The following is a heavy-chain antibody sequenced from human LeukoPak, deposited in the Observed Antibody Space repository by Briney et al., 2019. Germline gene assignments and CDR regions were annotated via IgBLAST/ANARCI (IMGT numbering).Heavy chain of an antibody. D-gene: IGHD6-13*01. J-gene: IGHJ4*02. V-gene: IGHV4-39*01. CDR2: IYYSGST. Sequence: SETLSLTCTVSGGSISSSSYYWGWIRQPPGKGLEWIGSIYYSGSTYYNPSLKSRVTIFVDTSKNQFSLKLSSVTAADTAVYYCARREIAADDLYYFDYWGQGTLVTVSS. CDR1: GGSISSSSYY. CDR3: ARREIAADDLYYFDY.